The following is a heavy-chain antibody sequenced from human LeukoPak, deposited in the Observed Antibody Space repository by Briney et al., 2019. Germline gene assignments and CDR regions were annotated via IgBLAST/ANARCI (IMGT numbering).Heavy chain of an antibody. J-gene: IGHJ6*04. CDR2: IDPSDSYT. V-gene: IGHV5-10-1*01. D-gene: IGHD4-23*01. CDR1: GYSFTSYW. CDR3: ARAPHGEVGDYGGSYYYYGMDV. Sequence: GESLKISCKGSGYSFTSYWISWVRQMPGKGLEWMGRIDPSDSYTNYSPSFQGHVTISADKSISTAYLQWSSLKASDTAMYYCARAPHGEVGDYGGSYYYYGMDVWGKGTTVTVSS.